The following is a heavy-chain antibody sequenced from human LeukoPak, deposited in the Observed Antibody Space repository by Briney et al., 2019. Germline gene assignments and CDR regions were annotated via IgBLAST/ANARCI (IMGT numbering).Heavy chain of an antibody. J-gene: IGHJ4*02. CDR2: ISAYNGNT. V-gene: IGHV1-18*04. D-gene: IGHD3-10*01. Sequence: GASVKVSCKASGYTFTSYGISWVRQAPGQGLEWMGWISAYNGNTNYAQKLQGSVTTTTDTSTSTAYMELRSLRSDDTAVYYCARAITMVRGVSPSVELHKLYYFDYWGQGTLVTVSS. CDR1: GYTFTSYG. CDR3: ARAITMVRGVSPSVELHKLYYFDY.